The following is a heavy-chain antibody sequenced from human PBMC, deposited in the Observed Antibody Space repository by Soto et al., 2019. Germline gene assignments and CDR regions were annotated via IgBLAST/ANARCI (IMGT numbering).Heavy chain of an antibody. CDR2: IFPLTDIP. V-gene: IGHV1-69*02. CDR3: ARGPLVVLTYFES. Sequence: QVQLVQSGTEVKKPGSSVKVSCKASGGTFRNYPINWVRQAPGQGLEWMGSIFPLTDIPDYAQNFQARLTISAKKSTTTAYRELSSLTSDDTAMYFLARGPLVVLTYFESWAQGPLVTVSS. CDR1: GGTFRNYP. J-gene: IGHJ4*02.